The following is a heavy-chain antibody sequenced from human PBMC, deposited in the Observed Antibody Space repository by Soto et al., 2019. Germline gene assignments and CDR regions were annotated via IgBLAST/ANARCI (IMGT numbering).Heavy chain of an antibody. J-gene: IGHJ6*02. CDR1: GFTVSSNY. V-gene: IGHV3-53*01. D-gene: IGHD5-12*01. CDR2: IYSGGRA. Sequence: EVQLVESGGGLIRPGGSLRLSCAASGFTVSSNYMNWVRQAPGRGLEWVSIIYSGGRAYYADSVKGRFTISRDNSKNTLYLQMNRLRAEDTAVYYCARVMDIVIRGGSNGMDVWGQGTTVTVS. CDR3: ARVMDIVIRGGSNGMDV.